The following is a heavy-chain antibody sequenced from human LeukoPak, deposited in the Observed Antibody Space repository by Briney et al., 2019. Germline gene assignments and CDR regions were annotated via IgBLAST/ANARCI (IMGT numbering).Heavy chain of an antibody. Sequence: PGGSLRLSCAASGFTFSSYDVHWVRQATGKGLEWVSAIGTAGDTYYPGSVKGRFTISRENAKNSLYLQMNSLRAGDTAVYYCARRGAGSSSFDYWGQGTLVTVSS. D-gene: IGHD6-13*01. J-gene: IGHJ4*02. V-gene: IGHV3-13*01. CDR2: IGTAGDT. CDR1: GFTFSSYD. CDR3: ARRGAGSSSFDY.